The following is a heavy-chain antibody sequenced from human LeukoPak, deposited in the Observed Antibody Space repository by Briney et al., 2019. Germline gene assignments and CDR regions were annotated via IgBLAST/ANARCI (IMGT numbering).Heavy chain of an antibody. CDR3: ARVITGTIPAYYYYMDV. CDR2: IYTSGST. Sequence: SETLSLTCTASGGSISSYYWSWIRQPAGKGLEWIGRIYTSGSTNYNPSLKSRVTMSVDTSKNQFSLKLSSVTAADTAVYYCARVITGTIPAYYYYMDVWGKGTTVTVSS. D-gene: IGHD1-7*01. J-gene: IGHJ6*03. CDR1: GGSISSYY. V-gene: IGHV4-4*07.